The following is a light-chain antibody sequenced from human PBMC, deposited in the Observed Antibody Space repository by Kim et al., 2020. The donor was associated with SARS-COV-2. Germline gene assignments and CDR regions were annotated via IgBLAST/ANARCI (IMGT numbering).Light chain of an antibody. CDR3: SSFAGSYTWV. J-gene: IGLJ3*02. Sequence: GQSVTISCTGTSSDVGRYIYVSGYQQHPGKAPKVMIYDVSERPSGVLDRVCGSKSGNTASLTISGLQAEDEADYYCSSFAGSYTWVFGGGTQLTVL. CDR1: SSDVGRYIY. CDR2: DVS. V-gene: IGLV2-11*01.